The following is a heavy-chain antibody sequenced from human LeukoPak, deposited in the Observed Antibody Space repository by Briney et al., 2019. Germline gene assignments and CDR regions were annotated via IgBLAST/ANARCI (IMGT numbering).Heavy chain of an antibody. J-gene: IGHJ6*02. CDR3: ARGRGTAEYYYYYGMDV. CDR2: IYHSGST. Sequence: SQTLSLTCAVSGGSISSGGYSWSWIRQPPGKGLEWIGYIYHSGSTNYNPSLKSRVTISVDTSKNQFSLKLSSVTAADTAVYYCARGRGTAEYYYYYGMDVWGQGTTVTVSS. V-gene: IGHV4-30-2*01. D-gene: IGHD1-1*01. CDR1: GGSISSGGYS.